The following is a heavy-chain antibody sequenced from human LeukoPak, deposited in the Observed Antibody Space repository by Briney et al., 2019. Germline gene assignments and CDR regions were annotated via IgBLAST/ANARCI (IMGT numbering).Heavy chain of an antibody. CDR2: IYYSGST. CDR3: ARSPDTAMIDY. J-gene: IGHJ4*02. D-gene: IGHD5-18*01. V-gene: IGHV4-38-2*01. Sequence: SETLSLTCAVSGYSISSGHYWGWIRQPPGKGLEWIGSIYYSGSTYYNPSLKSRVTLSVDTSNNQFSLKLSSMTAADTAVYYCARSPDTAMIDYWGQGTLVTVSS. CDR1: GYSISSGHY.